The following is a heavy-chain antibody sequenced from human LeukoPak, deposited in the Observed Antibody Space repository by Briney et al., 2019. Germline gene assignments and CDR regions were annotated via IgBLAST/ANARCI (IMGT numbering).Heavy chain of an antibody. D-gene: IGHD6-13*01. Sequence: PSQTLSLTCTVSGGSISSGSYYWSWIRRPAGKGLEWIGRIYTSGSTNYNPSLKSRVTISVDTSKNQFSLKLSSVTAADTAVYYCARIAAAGQDYWGQGTLVTVSS. CDR1: GGSISSGSYY. J-gene: IGHJ4*02. V-gene: IGHV4-61*02. CDR2: IYTSGST. CDR3: ARIAAAGQDY.